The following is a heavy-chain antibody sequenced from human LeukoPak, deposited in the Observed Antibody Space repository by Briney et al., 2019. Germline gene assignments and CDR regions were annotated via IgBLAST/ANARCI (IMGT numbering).Heavy chain of an antibody. Sequence: PGRSLRLSCAASGFTFTIYGIHWVRQAPGKGLELVAIISHDGNNKYYADSVKGRFTISRDNSKNTLYLQMNSLRAEDTAVYYCAKDGGKYCSSPSCFQQYYFDYWGQGTLVTVSS. V-gene: IGHV3-30*18. CDR3: AKDGGKYCSSPSCFQQYYFDY. J-gene: IGHJ4*02. CDR2: ISHDGNNK. CDR1: GFTFTIYG. D-gene: IGHD2-2*01.